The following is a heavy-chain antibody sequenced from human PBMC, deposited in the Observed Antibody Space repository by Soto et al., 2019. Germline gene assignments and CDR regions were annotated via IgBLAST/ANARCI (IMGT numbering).Heavy chain of an antibody. CDR3: AREAWTQSYYFDY. V-gene: IGHV3-30-3*01. Sequence: GGSLRLSCAASGFTFSSYAMHWVRQAPGKGLEWVAVISYDGSNKYYADSVKGRFTISRDNSKNTLYLQMNSLRAEDTAVYYCAREAWTQSYYFDYWGQGTLVTVSS. CDR1: GFTFSSYA. CDR2: ISYDGSNK. D-gene: IGHD1-1*01. J-gene: IGHJ4*02.